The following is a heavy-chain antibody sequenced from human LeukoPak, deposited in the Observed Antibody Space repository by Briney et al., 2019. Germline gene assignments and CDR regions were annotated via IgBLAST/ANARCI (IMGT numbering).Heavy chain of an antibody. CDR3: ARDSAVLGGTFFDV. D-gene: IGHD3-16*01. Sequence: SETLSLTCALYGGSFSGYYWSWIRHFPGKGLEWIGEISQSGSTMYTASLKNRVTISFDTSKNQFSLNLRSVTAADTAAYYCARDSAVLGGTFFDVWGQGTLVTVSS. V-gene: IGHV4-34*01. CDR2: ISQSGST. CDR1: GGSFSGYY. J-gene: IGHJ4*02.